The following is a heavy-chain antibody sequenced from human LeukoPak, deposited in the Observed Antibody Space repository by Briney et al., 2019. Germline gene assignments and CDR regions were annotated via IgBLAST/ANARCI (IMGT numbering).Heavy chain of an antibody. CDR2: IYTTGKT. D-gene: IGHD1-26*01. Sequence: PSETLSLTCTVSSGSINSYYWGWVRQPAGRGLEWIGRIYTTGKTDYNPSLKSRLTMSVDTSKRQFSLNLRSVTAADTAIYYCARHGYTASYSFLDFWSQGTLVTVSS. CDR3: ARHGYTASYSFLDF. CDR1: SGSINSYY. V-gene: IGHV4-4*07. J-gene: IGHJ4*02.